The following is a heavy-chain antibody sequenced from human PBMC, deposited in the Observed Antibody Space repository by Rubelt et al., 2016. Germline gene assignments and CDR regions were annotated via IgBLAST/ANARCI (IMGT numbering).Heavy chain of an antibody. CDR1: GYTFPELS. D-gene: IGHD6-19*01. V-gene: IGHV1-24*01. J-gene: IGHJ4*02. CDR3: ATGQYSSGCDY. CDR2: FDPEDGET. Sequence: QVQLVQSGAEVKKPGASVKVSCKVSGYTFPELSMHWVRQAPGKGLEWMGGFDPEDGETIYAQRFQGRVTMTEETSTDTAYMELSSLRSEDTAVYYCATGQYSSGCDYWGQGTLVTVSS.